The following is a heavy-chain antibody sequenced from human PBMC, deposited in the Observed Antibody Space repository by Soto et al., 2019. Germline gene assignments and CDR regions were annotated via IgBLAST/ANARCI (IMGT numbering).Heavy chain of an antibody. Sequence: EVQLLESGGGLVQPGGSLRLSCAASGFTISTYVMSWVRQAPGKGLEWVSAISGSSDNTYYADSARGRFTISRDPSKSTLDLQMNSLRAEDTAVYYCAKDRKGSYCSGGTCYSFDYWGQGTLVTVSS. CDR3: AKDRKGSYCSGGTCYSFDY. V-gene: IGHV3-23*01. CDR2: ISGSSDNT. D-gene: IGHD2-15*01. J-gene: IGHJ4*02. CDR1: GFTISTYV.